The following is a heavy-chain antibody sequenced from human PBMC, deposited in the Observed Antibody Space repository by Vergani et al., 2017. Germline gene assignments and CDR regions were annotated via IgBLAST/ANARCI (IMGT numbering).Heavy chain of an antibody. CDR3: ATKSCGTPGCQIGYFRE. Sequence: QVHLVESGEGVVQPGRSLRLSCVVSGFTSSYYGMHWVRQAPGKGLEWVAVISYDGTQKYYADAVKGRFTISRDNSKSTLYLQMNSLRTEDTALYYCATKSCGTPGCQIGYFREWGQGTLVTVSS. D-gene: IGHD1-1*01. V-gene: IGHV3-30*03. CDR1: GFTSSYYG. J-gene: IGHJ1*01. CDR2: ISYDGTQK.